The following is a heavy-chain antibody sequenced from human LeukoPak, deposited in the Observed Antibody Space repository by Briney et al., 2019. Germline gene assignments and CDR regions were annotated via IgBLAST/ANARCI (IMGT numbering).Heavy chain of an antibody. J-gene: IGHJ4*02. CDR1: GFTFTSYA. V-gene: IGHV3-64D*06. CDR3: VGEYDILTGYYRLDY. D-gene: IGHD3-9*01. CDR2: ISSNGGST. Sequence: PGGSLRLSCSASGFTFTSYAMHWVRQAPGKGLDYVSAISSNGGSTYYADSVKGRFTISRDNSKNTLYLQMSSLRADGTAVYYCVGEYDILTGYYRLDYWGQGTLVTVSS.